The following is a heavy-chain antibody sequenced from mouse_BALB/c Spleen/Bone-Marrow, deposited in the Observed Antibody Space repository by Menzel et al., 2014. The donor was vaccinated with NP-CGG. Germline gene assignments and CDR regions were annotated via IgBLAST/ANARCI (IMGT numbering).Heavy chain of an antibody. CDR3: TRGRTWDFDY. CDR1: GYTFTSYY. J-gene: IGHJ2*01. D-gene: IGHD4-1*01. Sequence: QVQLKESGAELVKPGASVMLSCKASGYTFTSYYMYWVKQRPGQGLEWIGEINPSNGGTNFNEKFKSRATLTVDKSSSTAYMQLSSLTSEDSAVYYCTRGRTWDFDYWGQGTTLTVST. V-gene: IGHV1S81*02. CDR2: INPSNGGT.